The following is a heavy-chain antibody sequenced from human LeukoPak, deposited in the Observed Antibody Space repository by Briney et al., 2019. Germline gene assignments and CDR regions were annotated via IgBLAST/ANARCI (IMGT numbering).Heavy chain of an antibody. CDR3: ARAHYYGSEKQDLHY. J-gene: IGHJ4*02. Sequence: GASVKVSCKASGYTFTTYDINWVRQAPGQGLEWMGWMNPNSGNTGYAQKFQGRVTMTRNTSMSTAYMELNSLRSEHTAVYYCARAHYYGSEKQDLHYWGQGTLVTVSS. CDR2: MNPNSGNT. CDR1: GYTFTTYD. D-gene: IGHD3-10*01. V-gene: IGHV1-8*01.